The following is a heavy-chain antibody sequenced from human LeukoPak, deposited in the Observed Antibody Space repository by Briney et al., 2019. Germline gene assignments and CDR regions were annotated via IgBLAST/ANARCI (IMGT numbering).Heavy chain of an antibody. CDR2: INHSGST. J-gene: IGHJ4*02. Sequence: SETLSLTCAVYGGSFSGYYWSWIRRPPGKGLEWIGEINHSGSTNYNPSLKSRVTISVDTSKNQFSLKLSSVTAADTAVYYCASVRSYGSGSYPYWGQGTLVTVSS. D-gene: IGHD3-10*01. CDR3: ASVRSYGSGSYPY. CDR1: GGSFSGYY. V-gene: IGHV4-34*01.